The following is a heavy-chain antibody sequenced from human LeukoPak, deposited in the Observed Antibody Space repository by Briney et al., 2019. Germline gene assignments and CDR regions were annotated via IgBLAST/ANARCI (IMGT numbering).Heavy chain of an antibody. D-gene: IGHD3-9*01. Sequence: ASVKVSCKASGYTFTGYYVHWVRQAPGQGLEWLGRINPNSGDTNYAQKFQGRVTVTRDTSISTAYMELSRLRSEDTAVYYCARTHYDILTGYQEGDFDYWGQGTLVTVSS. J-gene: IGHJ4*02. CDR2: INPNSGDT. CDR3: ARTHYDILTGYQEGDFDY. CDR1: GYTFTGYY. V-gene: IGHV1-2*06.